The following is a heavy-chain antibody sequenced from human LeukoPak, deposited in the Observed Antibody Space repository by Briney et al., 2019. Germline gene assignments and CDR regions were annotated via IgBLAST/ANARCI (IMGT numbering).Heavy chain of an antibody. V-gene: IGHV3-11*06. CDR3: AREAWGTVTDY. D-gene: IGHD4-17*01. CDR1: GFTFSDYY. Sequence: GGSLRLSCAASGFTFSDYYMSWIRQAPGKGLEWVSYISSSSSYTNCADSVKGRFTISRDNAKNSLYLQMNSLRAEDTAVYYCAREAWGTVTDYWGQGTLVTVSS. J-gene: IGHJ4*02. CDR2: ISSSSSYT.